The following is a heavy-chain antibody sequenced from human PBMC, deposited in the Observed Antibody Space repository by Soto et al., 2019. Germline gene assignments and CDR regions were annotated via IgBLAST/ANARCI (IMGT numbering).Heavy chain of an antibody. CDR2: ISWDGGRT. CDR3: TKCGGLGTPRGRGSCYCPIDS. J-gene: IGHJ4*02. D-gene: IGHD2-15*01. CDR1: GFTFDDYA. V-gene: IGHV3-23*01. Sequence: GGSLRLSCAASGFTFDDYAMHWVRQAPGKGLEWVSLISWDGGRTYYADSVKGRFTISRDNSKNTLYLQMSSLRAEDTAVYYCTKCGGLGTPRGRGSCYCPIDSWGQGILVTVSS.